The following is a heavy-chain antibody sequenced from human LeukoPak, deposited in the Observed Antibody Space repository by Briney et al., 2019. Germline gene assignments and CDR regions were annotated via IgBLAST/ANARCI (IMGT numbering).Heavy chain of an antibody. D-gene: IGHD3-10*01. Sequence: GGSLRLSCAASGFTFSRYSMNWVRQAPGKGLEWVSSISSSSSYRYYVDSVKGRFTISRDNAKNSLYLQMNSLRAEDTAVYYCARVDGFGELSAFDYWGQGTLVTVSS. CDR1: GFTFSRYS. V-gene: IGHV3-21*01. CDR3: ARVDGFGELSAFDY. J-gene: IGHJ4*02. CDR2: ISSSSSYR.